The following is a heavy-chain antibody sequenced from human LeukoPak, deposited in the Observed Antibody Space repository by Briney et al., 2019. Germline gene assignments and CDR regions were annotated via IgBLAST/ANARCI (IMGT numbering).Heavy chain of an antibody. CDR1: GGSISSYY. Sequence: NPSETLSLTCTVSGGSISSYYWGWIRQPPGKGLEWIGSIYYSGSPYYNPSLKSRVTISVDTSKNQFSLKLSSVTAADTAVYYCARDYDSNTNFDYWGQGTLVTVSS. J-gene: IGHJ4*02. CDR3: ARDYDSNTNFDY. D-gene: IGHD3-16*01. CDR2: IYYSGSP. V-gene: IGHV4-39*07.